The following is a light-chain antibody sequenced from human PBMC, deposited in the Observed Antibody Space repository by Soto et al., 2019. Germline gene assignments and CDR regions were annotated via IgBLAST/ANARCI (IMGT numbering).Light chain of an antibody. CDR1: ESLVYSDGNTY. CDR2: KVS. CDR3: MQSTQLPPT. J-gene: IGKJ5*01. Sequence: DVVMTQSPLSLPVTLGQPASISCRSSESLVYSDGNTYLHWFQQRPGQSPRRLIYKVSNRDSGVPDRFSGSGSGTDFTLEISRVETDDVGIYYCMQSTQLPPTFGQGTRLEIK. V-gene: IGKV2-30*01.